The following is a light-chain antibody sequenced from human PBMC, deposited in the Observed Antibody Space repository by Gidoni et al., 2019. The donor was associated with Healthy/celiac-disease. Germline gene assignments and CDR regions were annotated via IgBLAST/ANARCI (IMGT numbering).Light chain of an antibody. CDR3: QRLNSYPPVT. CDR2: AAS. Sequence: IQLTKSPSSLSASVGDRATITCRASQRISSYLAWYQQQPGKAPKLLIYAASTLQSWVPSRFSCSGSGTDFTLTISSLQPEDFATYYCQRLNSYPPVTFGGGTKVEIK. V-gene: IGKV1-9*01. J-gene: IGKJ4*01. CDR1: QRISSY.